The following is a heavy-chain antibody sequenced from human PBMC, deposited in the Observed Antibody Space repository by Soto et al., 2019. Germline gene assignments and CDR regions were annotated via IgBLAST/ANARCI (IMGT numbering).Heavy chain of an antibody. D-gene: IGHD4-17*01. CDR3: ARGLRKGYYFDY. Sequence: QVQLQESGPGLVKPSETLSLTCTVSGGSISSYYWSWIRQPPGKGLEWIGYIYYSGSTNYNPSLKSRVSISVDTSKNQFSLKLSSVTAADTAVYYCARGLRKGYYFDYWGQGTLVTVSS. V-gene: IGHV4-59*01. J-gene: IGHJ4*02. CDR1: GGSISSYY. CDR2: IYYSGST.